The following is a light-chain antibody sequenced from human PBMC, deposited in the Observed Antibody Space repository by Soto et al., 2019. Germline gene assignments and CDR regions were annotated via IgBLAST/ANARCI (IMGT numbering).Light chain of an antibody. CDR1: SSDVGGYNY. J-gene: IGLJ1*01. V-gene: IGLV2-14*03. CDR3: PSYTSRSTYV. CDR2: DVT. Sequence: QSALTQPASVSGSPGQSITISCTGTSSDVGGYNYVFWYQHPPGKAPKLMIYDVTNRPSGVSNRFSGSKSGNTASLTISGLPAEDEDDYYCPSYTSRSTYVFGTGTKLTVL.